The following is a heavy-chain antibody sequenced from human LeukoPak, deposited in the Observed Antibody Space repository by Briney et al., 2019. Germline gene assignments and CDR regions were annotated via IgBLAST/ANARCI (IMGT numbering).Heavy chain of an antibody. J-gene: IGHJ6*03. V-gene: IGHV4-34*01. CDR2: INHSGST. D-gene: IGHD2-15*01. CDR3: ARGIVNYYYYYYMDV. CDR1: GGSFSGYY. Sequence: SETLSLTCAVYGGSFSGYYWSWIRQPPGKGLERIGEINHSGSTNYNPSLKSRVTISVDTSKNQFSLKLSSVTAADTAVYYCARGIVNYYYYYYMDVWGKGTTVTVSS.